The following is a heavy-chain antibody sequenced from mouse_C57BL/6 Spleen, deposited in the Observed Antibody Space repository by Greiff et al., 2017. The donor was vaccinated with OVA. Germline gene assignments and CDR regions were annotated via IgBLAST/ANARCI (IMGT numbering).Heavy chain of an antibody. CDR1: GFNIKDYY. Sequence: VQLQQSGAELVKPGASVKLSCTASGFNIKDYYMHWVKQRTEQGLEWIGRIDPEDGEPKYAPNFQGKAPITAETSSNTAYLQLSSLTSEDTAVYYCALVITTGGGAMDYWGQGTSVTVSS. V-gene: IGHV14-2*01. CDR3: ALVITTGGGAMDY. D-gene: IGHD1-1*01. CDR2: IDPEDGEP. J-gene: IGHJ4*01.